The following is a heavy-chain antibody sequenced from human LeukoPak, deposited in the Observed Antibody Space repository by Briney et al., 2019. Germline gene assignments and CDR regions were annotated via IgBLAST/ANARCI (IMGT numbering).Heavy chain of an antibody. D-gene: IGHD3-22*01. J-gene: IGHJ3*02. Sequence: SVKVSCKASGGTFSSYAISWVRQAPGQGLEWMGRIIPILGIANYAQKFQGRVTITADKSTSTAYMELSSLRSEDTAVYYCARILADSSGYYYVSAAFGIWGQGTMVTVSS. CDR1: GGTFSSYA. V-gene: IGHV1-69*04. CDR2: IIPILGIA. CDR3: ARILADSSGYYYVSAAFGI.